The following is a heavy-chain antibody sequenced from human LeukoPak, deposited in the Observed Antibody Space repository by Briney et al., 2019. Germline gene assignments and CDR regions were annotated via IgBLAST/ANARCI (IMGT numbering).Heavy chain of an antibody. CDR3: ARVEIVVVITKSSWFDP. CDR1: QYTFTGYY. D-gene: IGHD3-22*01. J-gene: IGHJ5*02. V-gene: IGHV1-2*02. Sequence: ASVKVSCKASQYTFTGYYMHWVRQAPGQGLEWMGWINPNSGGTNYAQKFQGRVTMTRDTSISTAYMELSRLRSDDTAVYYCARVEIVVVITKSSWFDPWGQGTLVTVSS. CDR2: INPNSGGT.